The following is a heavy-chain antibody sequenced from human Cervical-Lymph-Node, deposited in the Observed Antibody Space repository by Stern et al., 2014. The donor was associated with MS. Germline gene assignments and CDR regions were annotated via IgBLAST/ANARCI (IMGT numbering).Heavy chain of an antibody. CDR2: IVVGSGNT. D-gene: IGHD3-22*01. J-gene: IGHJ3*02. CDR3: AAEPMYYSDSLGAFDI. CDR1: GFSFTSSA. Sequence: QMQLVQSGPEVKKTGTSVKVCCKAYGFSFTSSAVQWVRQARGQRLEWIGWIVVGSGNTNYAHKFQERVTITRDMSTSTAYMELSSLRSEDTAVYYCAAEPMYYSDSLGAFDIWGQGTMVTVSS. V-gene: IGHV1-58*01.